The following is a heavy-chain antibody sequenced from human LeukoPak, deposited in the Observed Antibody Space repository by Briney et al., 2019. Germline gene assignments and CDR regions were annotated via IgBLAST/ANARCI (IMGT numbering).Heavy chain of an antibody. V-gene: IGHV1-3*01. Sequence: ASAKVSCKASGYTFTSYAMHWVRQAPGQRLEWMGWINAGNGNTKYSQKFQGRVTITRDTSASTAYMELSSLRSEDTAVYYCAREEGATRYLGYYYYGMDVWGQGTTVTVSS. CDR3: AREEGATRYLGYYYYGMDV. CDR2: INAGNGNT. D-gene: IGHD1-26*01. J-gene: IGHJ6*02. CDR1: GYTFTSYA.